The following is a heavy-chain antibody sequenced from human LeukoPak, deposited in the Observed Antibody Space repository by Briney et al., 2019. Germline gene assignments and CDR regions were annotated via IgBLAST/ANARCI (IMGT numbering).Heavy chain of an antibody. CDR1: GFTFSNYW. D-gene: IGHD2-2*01. CDR2: ILSDGSST. V-gene: IGHV3-74*01. CDR3: VRGYCSATSCYFSSSYSWFDP. J-gene: IGHJ5*02. Sequence: GGSLRLSCAASGFTFSNYWMHWVRQTPGKGLVWVSRILSDGSSTNYADSVKGRFTVSRDNAQNTLYLQTNSLRAEDTAVYYCVRGYCSATSCYFSSSYSWFDPWGQGTLVTVSS.